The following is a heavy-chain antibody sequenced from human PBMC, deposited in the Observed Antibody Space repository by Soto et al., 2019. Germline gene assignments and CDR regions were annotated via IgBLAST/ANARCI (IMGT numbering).Heavy chain of an antibody. J-gene: IGHJ6*02. Sequence: EVQLVESGGGLVQPGGSLRLSCEASGFTFRNYDMHWVRQGTGKGLEWVSGISAAGDPDYADSVEGRFTISRENAQISFFLQMNSIRVGDTAVYYCARTDRDFYGLDVWGQGTTVIVSS. V-gene: IGHV3-13*05. CDR3: ARTDRDFYGLDV. CDR1: GFTFRNYD. CDR2: ISAAGDP.